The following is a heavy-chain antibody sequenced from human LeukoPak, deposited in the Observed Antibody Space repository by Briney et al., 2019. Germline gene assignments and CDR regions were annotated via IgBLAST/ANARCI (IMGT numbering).Heavy chain of an antibody. D-gene: IGHD5-12*01. CDR2: ISSSSSTI. V-gene: IGHV3-48*04. Sequence: GGSLRLSCAASGFTFSSYSMNWVRQAPGKGLEWVSYISSSSSTIYYADSVKGRFTISRDNAKNSLYLQMNSLRAEDTAAYYCAREGEYSGYDYRVGFDYWGQGTLVTVSS. CDR3: AREGEYSGYDYRVGFDY. CDR1: GFTFSSYS. J-gene: IGHJ4*02.